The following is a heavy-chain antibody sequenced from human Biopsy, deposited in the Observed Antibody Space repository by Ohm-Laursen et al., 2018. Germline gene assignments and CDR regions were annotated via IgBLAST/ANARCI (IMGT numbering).Heavy chain of an antibody. J-gene: IGHJ6*02. CDR3: VRGVDYYDPYHYYALDV. V-gene: IGHV4-34*01. D-gene: IGHD3-22*01. Sequence: SETLSLTCLVYGESFNGYYWSWIRQTPGKELEWIGEINHSGRTNYNPSLKSRVTISVDTSKNQFSLKVRSVTAADTAVYYCVRGVDYYDPYHYYALDVWGQGTTVTVSS. CDR2: INHSGRT. CDR1: GESFNGYY.